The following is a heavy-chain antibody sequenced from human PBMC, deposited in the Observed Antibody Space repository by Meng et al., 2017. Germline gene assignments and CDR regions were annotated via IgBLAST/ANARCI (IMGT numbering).Heavy chain of an antibody. CDR2: IDPKSGDT. CDR3: ARDEDISAAGKLFGDY. V-gene: IGHV1-2*06. CDR1: GYNFPDYY. D-gene: IGHD6-13*01. Sequence: QGQLGQSGAEVKKPGASVKVSGKPSGYNFPDYYIHWVRQAPGQGLEWMGRIDPKSGDTHYAQKFQGRVTMTGDTSIGTAYMELRGLRSDDTAVYFCARDEDISAAGKLFGDYWGQGTLVTVSS. J-gene: IGHJ4*02.